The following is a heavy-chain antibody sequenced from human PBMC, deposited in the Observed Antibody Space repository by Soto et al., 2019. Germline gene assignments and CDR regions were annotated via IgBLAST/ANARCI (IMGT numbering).Heavy chain of an antibody. CDR3: ARDWSLIVLVITMDAFDI. Sequence: SLKVSCKASGYTFTSYGISGGRQAPGQRLEWMGWISAYNGNTDYAQKLQGRVTMTTDTSTSTAYKELRSLRSDDTAVYYCARDWSLIVLVITMDAFDICGQGSMVTGS. CDR1: GYTFTSYG. V-gene: IGHV1-18*01. CDR2: ISAYNGNT. J-gene: IGHJ3*02. D-gene: IGHD3-22*01.